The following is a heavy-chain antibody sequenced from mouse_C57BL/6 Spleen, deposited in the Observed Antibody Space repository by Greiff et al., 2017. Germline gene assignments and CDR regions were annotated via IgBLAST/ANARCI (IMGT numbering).Heavy chain of an antibody. CDR1: GFSFNTYA. J-gene: IGHJ4*01. CDR2: IRSKSNNYAT. CDR3: VATRGYGYAMDY. Sequence: EVQLQQSGGGLVQPKGSLKLSCAASGFSFNTYAMNWVRQAPGKGLEWVARIRSKSNNYATYYADSVKDRFTISRDDSESMLYLQMNNLKTEDTAMYYCVATRGYGYAMDYWGQGTSVTVSS. D-gene: IGHD1-1*02. V-gene: IGHV10-1*01.